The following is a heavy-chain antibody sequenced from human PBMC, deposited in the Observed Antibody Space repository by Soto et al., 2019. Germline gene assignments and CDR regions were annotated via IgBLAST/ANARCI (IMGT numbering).Heavy chain of an antibody. Sequence: LRLSCAASGFTFDDYAMHWVRQVPGKGLEWVSGINWNSGSIGYADSVKGRFAISRDNAKNSLHLQMNGLRAEDTAFYYCVKDESINWYSGHFRHWGQGTLVTVSS. CDR3: VKDESINWYSGHFRH. CDR1: GFTFDDYA. V-gene: IGHV3-9*01. D-gene: IGHD6-13*01. CDR2: INWNSGSI. J-gene: IGHJ1*01.